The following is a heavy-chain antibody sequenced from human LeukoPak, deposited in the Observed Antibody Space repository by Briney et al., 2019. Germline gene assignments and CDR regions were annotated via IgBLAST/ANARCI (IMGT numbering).Heavy chain of an antibody. CDR1: GGSISSHY. J-gene: IGHJ4*02. CDR3: ARHGVAAAGTDYFDY. D-gene: IGHD6-13*01. V-gene: IGHV4-59*08. CDR2: IYYGGST. Sequence: SETLSLTCTVSGGSISSHYWSWIRQPPGKGLEGSGYIYYGGSTNYNPSLKSRVTTSVDTSKNQFSLKLSSVTAADTAVYYCARHGVAAAGTDYFDYWGQGTLVTVSS.